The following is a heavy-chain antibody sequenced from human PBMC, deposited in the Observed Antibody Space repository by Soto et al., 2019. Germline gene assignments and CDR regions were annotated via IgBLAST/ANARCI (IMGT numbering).Heavy chain of an antibody. V-gene: IGHV3-23*01. D-gene: IGHD3-10*01. CDR3: VRGGADLYQHGVAV. J-gene: IGHJ6*02. CDR2: RTADGTGT. CDR1: GFTLKAYG. Sequence: DVQMLESGGGLVQPGGSLRLSCAASGFTLKAYGMSWLRQPPGKGLEWVSSRTADGTGTAHADSVKDRFTTSRDDSRDTVYLEMNSLRVEDSAVYYCVRGGADLYQHGVAVWGQGTTVSVSS.